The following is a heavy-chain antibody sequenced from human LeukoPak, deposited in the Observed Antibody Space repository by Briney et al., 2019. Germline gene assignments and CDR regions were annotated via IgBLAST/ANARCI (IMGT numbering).Heavy chain of an antibody. J-gene: IGHJ4*02. Sequence: GGSLRLSCAASGLTFSSYGMHWVRQAPGKGLEWVAIISYDGSNKYYADSVKGRFTISRDNSKNTLYLQMNSLRVDDTAVYYCAKQYGSGWYFFDYWGQGTLVTVSS. D-gene: IGHD6-19*01. CDR1: GLTFSSYG. CDR3: AKQYGSGWYFFDY. V-gene: IGHV3-30*18. CDR2: ISYDGSNK.